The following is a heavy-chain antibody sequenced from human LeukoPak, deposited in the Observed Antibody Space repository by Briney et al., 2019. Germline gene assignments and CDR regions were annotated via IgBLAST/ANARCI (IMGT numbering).Heavy chain of an antibody. CDR1: GFTFSTYW. V-gene: IGHV3-23*01. J-gene: IGHJ1*01. CDR2: ISGSGVTT. D-gene: IGHD3-22*01. Sequence: GGSLRLSCAAFGFTFSTYWMSWVRQAPGKGLEWVSAISGSGVTTYYAGSVKGRFTISRDNSKNTLYLQMNSLRAEDTAVYYCAKEGYDSSGYYYAYFQHWGQGTLVTVSS. CDR3: AKEGYDSSGYYYAYFQH.